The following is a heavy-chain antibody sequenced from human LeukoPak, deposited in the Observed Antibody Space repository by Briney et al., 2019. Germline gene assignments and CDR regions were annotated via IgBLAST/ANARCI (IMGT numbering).Heavy chain of an antibody. V-gene: IGHV4-59*01. Sequence: SETLSLTCTVSGGSISSYYWSWIRQPPGKGLEWIGYISYSGTTNYNPSLKSRVSISVETYKNRFSLKLSSVTAADTAVYYCARGNWNYASFWFNPWGQGTLVTVSS. D-gene: IGHD1-7*01. J-gene: IGHJ5*02. CDR1: GGSISSYY. CDR3: ARGNWNYASFWFNP. CDR2: ISYSGTT.